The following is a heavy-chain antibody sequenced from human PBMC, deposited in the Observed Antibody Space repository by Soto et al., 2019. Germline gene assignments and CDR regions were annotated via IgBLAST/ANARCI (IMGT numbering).Heavy chain of an antibody. D-gene: IGHD5-12*01. J-gene: IGHJ4*02. V-gene: IGHV1-18*04. CDR2: ISAYNGNT. CDR3: ARDRFYDSYYPPLDY. CDR1: GYTFTSYG. Sequence: ASVKVSCKASGYTFTSYGISWVRQAPGQGLEWMGRISAYNGNTNYAQKLQGRVTMSTDTSTSTAYMELRSLRYDDTAVYYCARDRFYDSYYPPLDYWGQGTLVTVSS.